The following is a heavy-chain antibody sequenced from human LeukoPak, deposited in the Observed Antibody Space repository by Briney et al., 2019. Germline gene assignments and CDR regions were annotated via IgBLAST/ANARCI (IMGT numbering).Heavy chain of an antibody. CDR1: GFTFSSFE. CDR3: ARAWFYYEEAFDI. J-gene: IGHJ3*02. Sequence: GGSLRLSCAASGFTFSSFEMNWVRQAPGKGLEWVSYISASGSTKYYADSVKGRFTISRDNTKNSLYLQMNSLRAEDTAVYYCARAWFYYEEAFDIWGRGTMVTVSS. D-gene: IGHD3-22*01. V-gene: IGHV3-48*03. CDR2: ISASGSTK.